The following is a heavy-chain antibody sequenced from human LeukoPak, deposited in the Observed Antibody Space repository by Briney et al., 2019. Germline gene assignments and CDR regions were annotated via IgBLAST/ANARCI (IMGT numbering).Heavy chain of an antibody. CDR3: ARPTTVTTHYFQH. J-gene: IGHJ1*01. D-gene: IGHD4-17*01. CDR1: GGSFSGYY. CDR2: ISHSGST. V-gene: IGHV4-34*01. Sequence: SETLSLTCAVYGGSFSGYYWSWIRQPPGKGLEWIGEISHSGSTNYNPSLKSRVTISVDTSKNQFSLKLSSVTAADTAVYYCARPTTVTTHYFQHWGQGTLVTVSS.